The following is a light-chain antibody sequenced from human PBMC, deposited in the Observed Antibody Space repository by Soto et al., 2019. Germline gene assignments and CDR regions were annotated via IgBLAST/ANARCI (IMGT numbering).Light chain of an antibody. Sequence: DIQMTQSPSSLSSSVGDRVTITCQASQNINNYLNWYQQKPGRAPKLLIYDASNLEAGVPSRFRGSGSGTDFTFTVSRLQPEDIATYYCQQYENLPTFGQGTRLEIK. CDR2: DAS. J-gene: IGKJ5*01. CDR1: QNINNY. CDR3: QQYENLPT. V-gene: IGKV1-33*01.